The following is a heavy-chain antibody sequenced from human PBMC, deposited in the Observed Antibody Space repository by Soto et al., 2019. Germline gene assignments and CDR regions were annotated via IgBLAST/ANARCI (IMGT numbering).Heavy chain of an antibody. CDR2: IKQDGSEK. V-gene: IGHV3-7*01. D-gene: IGHD3-3*01. CDR1: GFTFTDYW. CDR3: AIMIFGLGTDH. Sequence: EVQLVESGGALVQPGGSPRLSCAASGFTFTDYWMNWVRQAPGKGLEWVANIKQDGSEKYYVDSVKGRFTISRDNAKKSLYLQMNSLRAEDTAVYYCAIMIFGLGTDHWGQGTLVTVSS. J-gene: IGHJ5*02.